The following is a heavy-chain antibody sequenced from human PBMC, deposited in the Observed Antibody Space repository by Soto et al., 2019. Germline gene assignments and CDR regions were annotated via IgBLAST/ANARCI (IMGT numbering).Heavy chain of an antibody. Sequence: EVQLVESGEDLVQPGGSLRLSCVASGFTFSNSAMYWVRQAPGKGLECVSSISSNGGSTYYADSVKGRFTISRDNSKNTLYLQMNSLRAEDTAVYYCAKDGSMVRGVTTRYYYYGMDVWGQGTTVTVSS. CDR2: ISSNGGST. CDR1: GFTFSNSA. J-gene: IGHJ6*02. V-gene: IGHV3-64*02. D-gene: IGHD3-10*01. CDR3: AKDGSMVRGVTTRYYYYGMDV.